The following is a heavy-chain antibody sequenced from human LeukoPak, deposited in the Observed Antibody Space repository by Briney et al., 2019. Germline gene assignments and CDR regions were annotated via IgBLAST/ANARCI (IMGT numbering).Heavy chain of an antibody. J-gene: IGHJ4*02. CDR1: GSTFSGYW. CDR3: AGGTGWLIDY. CDR2: IKQDGSEK. Sequence: PGGSLRLSCAASGSTFSGYWMNWVRQVPGKGLEWVANIKQDGSEKYYVGSVKGRFTISRDNAKNSLYLQLSSLRAEDTAVYYCAGGTGWLIDYWGQGTLVTVSS. V-gene: IGHV3-7*04. D-gene: IGHD6-19*01.